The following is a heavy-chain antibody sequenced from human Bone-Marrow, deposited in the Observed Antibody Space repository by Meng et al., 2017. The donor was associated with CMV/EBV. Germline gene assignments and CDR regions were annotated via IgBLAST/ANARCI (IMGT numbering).Heavy chain of an antibody. D-gene: IGHD4-11*01. CDR3: ASTGTVTTTAAGGDV. CDR2: INHSGST. Sequence: SETLSLTCAVYGGSFSGYYWSWIRQPPGKGLEWIGEINHSGSTNYNPSLKSRVTISVDTSKNQFSLKLSSVTAADTAVYYCASTGTVTTTAAGGDVWGQGTTVTVSS. V-gene: IGHV4-34*01. CDR1: GGSFSGYY. J-gene: IGHJ6*02.